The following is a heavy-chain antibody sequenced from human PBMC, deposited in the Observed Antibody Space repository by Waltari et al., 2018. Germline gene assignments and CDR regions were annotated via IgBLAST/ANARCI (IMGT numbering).Heavy chain of an antibody. CDR1: GGSISSYY. CDR2: IYTSGST. J-gene: IGHJ3*02. Sequence: QVQLQESGPGLVKPSETLSLTCTVSGGSISSYYWSWIRQPAGKGLEWIGRIYTSGSTNYNPSLKSRVTRSVDTSKNQFSLKLSSVTAADTAVYYCAREPYCSGGSCYSLDIWGQGTMVTVSS. D-gene: IGHD2-15*01. CDR3: AREPYCSGGSCYSLDI. V-gene: IGHV4-4*07.